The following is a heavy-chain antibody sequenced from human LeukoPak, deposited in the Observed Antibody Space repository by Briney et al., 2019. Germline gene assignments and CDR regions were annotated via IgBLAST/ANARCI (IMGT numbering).Heavy chain of an antibody. Sequence: GGSLRLSCAASGFGFSDYWMNWVRQAPGKGLEWVASINQGGSEKHYVDSLRGRFTISRDNAKNSLYLQMSSLRVVDTAVYYCARDGVAAGLYFDSWGQGTLVTVSS. CDR3: ARDGVAAGLYFDS. CDR1: GFGFSDYW. CDR2: INQGGSEK. V-gene: IGHV3-7*03. D-gene: IGHD2-15*01. J-gene: IGHJ4*02.